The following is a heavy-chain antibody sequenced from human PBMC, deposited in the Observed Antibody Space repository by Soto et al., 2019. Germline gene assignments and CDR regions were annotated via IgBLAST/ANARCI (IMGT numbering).Heavy chain of an antibody. CDR3: ARDLGYGVRYFDY. CDR1: GYTFTGYY. D-gene: IGHD4-17*01. V-gene: IGHV1-2*04. Sequence: GASVKVSCTASGYTFTGYYMHWVRQAPGQGLEWMGWINPNSGGTNYAQKFQGWVTMTRDTSISTAYMELSRLRSDDTAVYYCARDLGYGVRYFDYWGQGTLVTVSS. CDR2: INPNSGGT. J-gene: IGHJ4*02.